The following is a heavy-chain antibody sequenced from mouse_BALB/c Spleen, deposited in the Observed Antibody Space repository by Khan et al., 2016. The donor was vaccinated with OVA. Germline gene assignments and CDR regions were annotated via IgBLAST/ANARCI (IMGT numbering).Heavy chain of an antibody. CDR1: GLNIKDTY. D-gene: IGHD1-3*01. Sequence: VQLQQSGAELVKSGATVKLSCTASGLNIKDTYMHWLKQWPEQGLEWIGRNDPPNGNTKYDPKFKGKATRKADTSSNTAYLQLTRLTSADTAVYYCARIAIKWGHCTTLTVSS. V-gene: IGHV14-3*02. CDR2: NDPPNGNT. J-gene: IGHJ2*01. CDR3: ARIAIK.